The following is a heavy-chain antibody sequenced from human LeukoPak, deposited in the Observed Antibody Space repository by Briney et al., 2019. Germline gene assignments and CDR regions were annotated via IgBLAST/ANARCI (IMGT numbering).Heavy chain of an antibody. CDR2: IYPGGST. CDR3: ARGGVESAGRYYFDY. D-gene: IGHD3-3*01. Sequence: SGGSLRLSCAASGFTVSSDYMSWVRQAPGKGLEWVSVIYPGGSTHYTDSVKGRFTISRDNSKNTLYLQMNSLRGEDTAVYYCARGGVESAGRYYFDYWGQGTLLTVSS. CDR1: GFTVSSDY. V-gene: IGHV3-66*01. J-gene: IGHJ4*02.